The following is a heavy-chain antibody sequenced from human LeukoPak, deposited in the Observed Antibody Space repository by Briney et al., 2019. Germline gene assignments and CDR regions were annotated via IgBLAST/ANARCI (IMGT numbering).Heavy chain of an antibody. CDR3: AKIDYYAGEY. V-gene: IGHV5-51*01. Sequence: GESLKISCKGFGYTFANYCIGWVRQMPGRGLEWMGIIHPGDSLTSYSPSLEGHVTISADKSINTAYLQWRSLKASDTAMYYCAKIDYYAGEYWGQGTLVTVSS. D-gene: IGHD3-16*01. CDR2: IHPGDSLT. J-gene: IGHJ4*02. CDR1: GYTFANYC.